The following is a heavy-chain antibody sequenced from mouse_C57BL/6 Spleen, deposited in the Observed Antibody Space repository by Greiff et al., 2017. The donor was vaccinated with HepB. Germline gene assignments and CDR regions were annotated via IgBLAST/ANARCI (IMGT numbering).Heavy chain of an antibody. CDR1: GYTFTSYW. CDR2: IDPSDSDT. J-gene: IGHJ1*03. CDR3: TRRSYYGSSYCYFDF. D-gene: IGHD1-1*01. V-gene: IGHV1-50*01. Sequence: VQLQQPGAELVKPGASVKLSCKASGYTFTSYWMQWVKQRPGQGLEWIGEIDPSDSDTNYNQKFKGKATLTVDTSSSTAYMQRSSLTSEDSAVYYCTRRSYYGSSYCYFDFWGTGTTVTVSS.